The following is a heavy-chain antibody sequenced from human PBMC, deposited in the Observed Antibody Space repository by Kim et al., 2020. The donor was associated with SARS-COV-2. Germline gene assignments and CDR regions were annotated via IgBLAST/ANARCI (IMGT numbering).Heavy chain of an antibody. J-gene: IGHJ6*02. CDR3: GRGGAGYYGMDV. V-gene: IGHV4-59*09. Sequence: TYNPPLKSRVTISVDTAKNQCSLKLSSVTAADTAVCYCGRGGAGYYGMDVWGQGTTVTVSS.